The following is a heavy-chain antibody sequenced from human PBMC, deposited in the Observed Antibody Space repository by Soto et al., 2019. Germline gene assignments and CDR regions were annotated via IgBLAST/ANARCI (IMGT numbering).Heavy chain of an antibody. CDR3: AKDELLWFGALFYNGMDV. J-gene: IGHJ6*02. Sequence: QVQLVESGGGVVQPGRSLRLSCAASGFTFSSYGMHWVRQAPGKGLEWVSVISYDGSNKYYADSVKGRFTISRDNSKNTLYLQMNSLRAEDTAVYYCAKDELLWFGALFYNGMDVWGQGTTVTVSS. CDR2: ISYDGSNK. CDR1: GFTFSSYG. V-gene: IGHV3-30*18. D-gene: IGHD3-10*01.